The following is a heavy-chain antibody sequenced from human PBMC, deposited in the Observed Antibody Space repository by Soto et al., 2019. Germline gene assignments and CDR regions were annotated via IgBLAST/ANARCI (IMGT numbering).Heavy chain of an antibody. V-gene: IGHV4-34*01. CDR2: IYHSGST. D-gene: IGHD6-13*01. CDR3: AGSWYVNYYYGMDV. Sequence: SETLSLTCAVYGGSFSGYSWTWIRQPPGKGLEWIGYIYHSGSTYYNPSLKSRVTISVDRSKNQFSLKLSSVTAADTAVYYCAGSWYVNYYYGMDVWGQGTTVTVSS. CDR1: GGSFSGYS. J-gene: IGHJ6*02.